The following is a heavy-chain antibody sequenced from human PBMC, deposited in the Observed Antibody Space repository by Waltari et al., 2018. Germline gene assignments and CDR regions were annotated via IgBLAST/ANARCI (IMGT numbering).Heavy chain of an antibody. D-gene: IGHD6-6*01. CDR3: ARDLSSSSGVGLDY. Sequence: EVQLVESGGGLVPPGGSLRLSCAASGFTFSSYWMSWVRQAPGKGLEWVDNIKQDGSEKYYVDSVKGRFTISRDNAKNSLYLQMNSLRAEDTAVYYCARDLSSSSGVGLDYWGQGTLVTVSS. CDR2: IKQDGSEK. J-gene: IGHJ4*02. V-gene: IGHV3-7*01. CDR1: GFTFSSYW.